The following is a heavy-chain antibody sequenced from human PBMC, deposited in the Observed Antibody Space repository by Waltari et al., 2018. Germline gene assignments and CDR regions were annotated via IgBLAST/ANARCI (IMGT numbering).Heavy chain of an antibody. CDR3: ATVGGSIDY. V-gene: IGHV4-38-2*01. D-gene: IGHD1-26*01. J-gene: IGHJ4*02. CDR1: GYSISSGYY. CDR2: IYHSGST. Sequence: QVQLQESGPGLVKPSETLSLTCAVSGYSISSGYYWGWIRQPPGKGLEWIGSIYHSGSTYSNPSLKSRVTISVDTSKNQFSLKLSSVTAADTAVYYCATVGGSIDYWGQGTLVTVSS.